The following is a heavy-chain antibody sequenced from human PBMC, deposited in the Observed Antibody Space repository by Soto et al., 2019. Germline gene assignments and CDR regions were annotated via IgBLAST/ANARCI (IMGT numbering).Heavy chain of an antibody. CDR2: IYQSGST. D-gene: IGHD3-3*01. CDR3: ARAREGVVTMGWFDP. J-gene: IGHJ5*02. V-gene: IGHV4-30-2*01. Sequence: PSETLSLTCAVSGGSLSSGGYSWSWIRQPPGKGLEWIGYIYQSGSTYYNPSLKSRVTISVDKSKNQFSLKLSSVTAADTAVYYCARAREGVVTMGWFDPWGQGTLVTVSS. CDR1: GGSLSSGGYS.